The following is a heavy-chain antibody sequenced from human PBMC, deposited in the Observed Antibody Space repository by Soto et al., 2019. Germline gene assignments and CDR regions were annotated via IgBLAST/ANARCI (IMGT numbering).Heavy chain of an antibody. CDR1: GFTVSSNY. D-gene: IGHD3-3*01. V-gene: IGHV3-66*02. Sequence: GGSLRLSCAASGFTVSSNYMSWVRQAPGKGLEWVSVIYSGGSTYYADSVKGRFTIARDKSMNTLNIQMNSVRAEDTDVYYCARDLVSRVGLDAFDIWGQGTMVTVSS. CDR2: IYSGGST. J-gene: IGHJ3*02. CDR3: ARDLVSRVGLDAFDI.